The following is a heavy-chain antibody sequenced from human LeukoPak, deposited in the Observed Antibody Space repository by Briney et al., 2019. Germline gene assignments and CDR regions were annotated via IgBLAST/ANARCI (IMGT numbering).Heavy chain of an antibody. J-gene: IGHJ4*02. CDR3: AAQPGRYCSGGSCSLDY. CDR1: GGTFSSYA. D-gene: IGHD2-15*01. V-gene: IGHV1-69*05. Sequence: ASVKVSFKASGGTFSSYAISWVRQAPGQGLEWMGRIIPIFGTANYAQKFQCRVTITTDESTSTAYMELSSLRSEDTAVYYCAAQPGRYCSGGSCSLDYWGQGTLVTVSS. CDR2: IIPIFGTA.